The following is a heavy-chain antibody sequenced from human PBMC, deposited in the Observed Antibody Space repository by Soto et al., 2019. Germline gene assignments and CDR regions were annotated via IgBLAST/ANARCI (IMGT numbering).Heavy chain of an antibody. CDR1: GFTFSTYG. CDR3: AKDYVLEWLRYYYGMDV. CDR2: ISYDGGNK. D-gene: IGHD3-3*01. V-gene: IGHV3-30*18. J-gene: IGHJ6*02. Sequence: PGGSLRLSCAASGFTFSTYGMHWVRQAPGKGLEWVAVISYDGGNKNYADSVKGRFTISRDNSKNTLYLQMNSLRAEDTAVYYCAKDYVLEWLRYYYGMDVWGQGTTVTVS.